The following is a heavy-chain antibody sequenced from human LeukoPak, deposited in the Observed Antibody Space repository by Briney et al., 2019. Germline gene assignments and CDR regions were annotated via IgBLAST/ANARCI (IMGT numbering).Heavy chain of an antibody. V-gene: IGHV3-23*01. CDR1: GFTFNNYA. Sequence: GESLRLSCAASGFTFNNYAMSWVRQAPGKGLEWVSVISGSGGSTYYADSVKGRFTISRDNSKNTLYLQMNSLRAEETAVYYCAKDRGVIVPSGMATWGQGTLVTVSS. CDR2: ISGSGGST. CDR3: AKDRGVIVPSGMAT. D-gene: IGHD2/OR15-2a*01. J-gene: IGHJ5*02.